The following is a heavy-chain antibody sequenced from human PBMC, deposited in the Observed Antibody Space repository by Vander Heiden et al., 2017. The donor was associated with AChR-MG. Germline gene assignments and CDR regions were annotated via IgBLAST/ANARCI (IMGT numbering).Heavy chain of an antibody. V-gene: IGHV3-21*01. CDR3: ARDLGGYSYGAPYYYYMDV. CDR2: ISSSSSYI. D-gene: IGHD5-18*01. CDR1: GFTFSSYS. Sequence: EVQLVESGGGLVKPGGSLRLSCAASGFTFSSYSMNWVRQAPGKGLEWVSSISSSSSYIYYADSVKGRFTISRDNAKNSLYLQMNSLRAEDTAVYYCARDLGGYSYGAPYYYYMDVWGKGTTVTVSS. J-gene: IGHJ6*03.